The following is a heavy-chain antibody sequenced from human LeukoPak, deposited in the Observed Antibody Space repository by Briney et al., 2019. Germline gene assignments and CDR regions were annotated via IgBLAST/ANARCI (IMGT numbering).Heavy chain of an antibody. J-gene: IGHJ4*02. CDR2: ISYDGSNK. CDR3: AKDDGCSGGSCYSPSFDY. CDR1: GFTFSSYG. V-gene: IGHV3-30*18. Sequence: GGSLRLSCAASGFTFSSYGMHWVRQAPGMGLEWVAVISYDGSNKYYADSVKGRFTISRDNSKNTLYLQMNSLRAEDTAVYYCAKDDGCSGGSCYSPSFDYWGQGTLVTVSS. D-gene: IGHD2-15*01.